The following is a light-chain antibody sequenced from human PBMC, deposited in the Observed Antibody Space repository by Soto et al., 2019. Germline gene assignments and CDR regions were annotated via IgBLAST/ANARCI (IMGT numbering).Light chain of an antibody. V-gene: IGKV3-11*01. CDR2: DAS. CDR1: QSVSSY. J-gene: IGKJ5*01. CDR3: QQRSNWPIT. Sequence: ETVFTQSPSTLSLSPRERATLACRASQSVSSYLAWYQQKPGQAPRLLIYDASNRATGIPARFSGSGSGTDFTLTISSLEPEDFAVYYCQQRSNWPITFGQATRLEI.